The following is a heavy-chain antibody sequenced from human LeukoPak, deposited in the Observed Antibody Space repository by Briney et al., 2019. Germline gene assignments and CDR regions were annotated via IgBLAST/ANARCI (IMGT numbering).Heavy chain of an antibody. V-gene: IGHV1-18*01. CDR3: ARDNDKVVDH. D-gene: IGHD1-1*01. J-gene: IGHJ4*01. CDR2: ITAYNGNR. CDR1: GYTFSNYG. Sequence: WASVNVSCKTSGYTFSNYGISWVRQAPGQGLEWMGWITAYNGNRLYAQRFQGRITLTTDTSTSTSYMELRSLEYDDTAIYYCARDNDKVVDHWGQGTLVTVSS.